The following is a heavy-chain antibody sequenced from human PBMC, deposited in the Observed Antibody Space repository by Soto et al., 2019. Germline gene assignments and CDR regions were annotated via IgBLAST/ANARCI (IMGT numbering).Heavy chain of an antibody. D-gene: IGHD3-16*01. V-gene: IGHV3-23*01. CDR2: ISATGGGT. CDR3: AKERPAGGIAAFSFDF. J-gene: IGHJ4*02. Sequence: GGSLRLSCAASGFKFSNYAMSWVRQAPGKGLEGGSRISATGGGTYYADSVKGRFTISRDNSHNTLYLQVHSLTAEDTAVYYCAKERPAGGIAAFSFDFWGPGAQVTVSS. CDR1: GFKFSNYA.